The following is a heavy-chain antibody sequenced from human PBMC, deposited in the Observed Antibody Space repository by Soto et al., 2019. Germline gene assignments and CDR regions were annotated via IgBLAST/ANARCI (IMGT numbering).Heavy chain of an antibody. V-gene: IGHV4-59*01. Sequence: SSETLSLTCTVSGGSISSYYWNWIRQPPGKGLEWIGYINYSGSTNYSPSLKSRVTISVDTSKNQFSLKLTSVTAADTAVYYCARGGGYHDYWSQGTMVTVSS. CDR1: GGSISSYY. CDR3: ARGGGYHDY. CDR2: INYSGST. D-gene: IGHD1-26*01. J-gene: IGHJ4*02.